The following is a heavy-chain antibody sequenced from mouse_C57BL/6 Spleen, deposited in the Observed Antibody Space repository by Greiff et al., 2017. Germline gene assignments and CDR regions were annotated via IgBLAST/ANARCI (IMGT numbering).Heavy chain of an antibody. CDR2: IDPEDGDT. CDR3: TGGLRRDAMDY. V-gene: IGHV14-1*01. D-gene: IGHD2-4*01. CDR1: GFNIKDYY. J-gene: IGHJ4*01. Sequence: EVQLQQSGAELVRPGASVKLSCTASGFNIKDYYMHWVKQRPEQGLEWIGRIDPEDGDTEYAPKFQGKATMTADTSSNTAYLQLSSLTSEDTAVYYCTGGLRRDAMDYWGQGTSVTVSS.